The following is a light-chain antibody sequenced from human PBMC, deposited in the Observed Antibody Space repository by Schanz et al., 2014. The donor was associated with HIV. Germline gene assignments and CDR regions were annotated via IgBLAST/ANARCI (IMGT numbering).Light chain of an antibody. V-gene: IGLV2-14*03. CDR1: SSDVGGYNY. J-gene: IGLJ2*01. CDR2: DVS. CDR3: ISYTSDTVL. Sequence: QSALTQPASVSGSPGQSITISCTGTSSDVGGYNYVSWYQQHPGKAPKLMISDVSNRPSGVSHRFSGSKSDNTASLTISGLQPEDEADYYCISYTSDTVLFGGGTKVTVL.